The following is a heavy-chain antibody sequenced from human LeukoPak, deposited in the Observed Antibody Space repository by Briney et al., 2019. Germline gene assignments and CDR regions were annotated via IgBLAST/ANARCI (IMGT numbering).Heavy chain of an antibody. V-gene: IGHV3-21*01. J-gene: IGHJ3*02. CDR3: TRRVASANDAFDI. Sequence: GGSLRLSCAASGFTFSSYSMNWVRQAPGKGLEWVSSISSGSTYIYYGDTLKGRFTISRDNAKNSLYLQMNSLRAEDTAVYYCTRRVASANDAFDIWGQGTMVTVSS. D-gene: IGHD6-13*01. CDR1: GFTFSSYS. CDR2: ISSGSTYI.